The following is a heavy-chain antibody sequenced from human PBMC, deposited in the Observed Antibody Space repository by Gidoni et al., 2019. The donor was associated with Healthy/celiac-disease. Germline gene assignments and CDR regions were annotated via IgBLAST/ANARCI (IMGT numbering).Heavy chain of an antibody. Sequence: EVQLVESGGGLVKPGGSLRLSCAASGFTFSSYSMNWVRQAPGKGLEWVSSISSSSSYIYYADSVKGRFTISRDNAKNSLYLQMNSLRAEDTAVYYCARDIAEMATPGYWGQGTLVTVSS. CDR1: GFTFSSYS. J-gene: IGHJ4*02. CDR2: ISSSSSYI. CDR3: ARDIAEMATPGY. V-gene: IGHV3-21*01. D-gene: IGHD5-12*01.